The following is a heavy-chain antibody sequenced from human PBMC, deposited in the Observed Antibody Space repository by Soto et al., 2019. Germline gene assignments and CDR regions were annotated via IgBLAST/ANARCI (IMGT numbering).Heavy chain of an antibody. CDR1: GFTFSSYS. D-gene: IGHD3-9*01. V-gene: IGHV3-48*01. J-gene: IGHJ4*02. CDR3: ARGGRGYYDILTGYSFGEEYYFDY. CDR2: ISSSSSTI. Sequence: EVQLVESGGGLVQPGGSLRLSCAASGFTFSSYSMNWVRQAPGKGLEWVSYISSSSSTIYYADSVKGRFTISRDNAKNSLYLQMHSLRAEDTAVYYCARGGRGYYDILTGYSFGEEYYFDYWGQGTLVTVSS.